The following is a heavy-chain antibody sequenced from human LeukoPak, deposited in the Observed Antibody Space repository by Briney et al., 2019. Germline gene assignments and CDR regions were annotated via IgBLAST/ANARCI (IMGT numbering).Heavy chain of an antibody. CDR3: ARNGDYDSSGYYYGFGY. V-gene: IGHV4-59*12. Sequence: SETLSLTCTVSGGSISSYYWSWIRQPPGKGLEWIGYIYYSGSTNYNPSLKSRVTISVDTSKNQFSLKLSSVTAADTVVYYCARNGDYDSSGYYYGFGYWGQGTLVTVSS. J-gene: IGHJ4*02. CDR2: IYYSGST. D-gene: IGHD3-22*01. CDR1: GGSISSYY.